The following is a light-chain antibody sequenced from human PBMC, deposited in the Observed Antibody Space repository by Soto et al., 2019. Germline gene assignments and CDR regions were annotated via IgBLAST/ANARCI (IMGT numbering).Light chain of an antibody. CDR3: QQANNFPRT. CDR2: AAS. CDR1: QGISSS. J-gene: IGKJ1*01. V-gene: IGKV1-12*01. Sequence: DIQMTQSPSSVSASVGDRVTITCRASQGISSSLAWYQQKPGKAPKTLILAASSLQSGVPSRFRGSGSGTDFTLDINSLQPEDFATYYCQQANNFPRTFGQGTKVETK.